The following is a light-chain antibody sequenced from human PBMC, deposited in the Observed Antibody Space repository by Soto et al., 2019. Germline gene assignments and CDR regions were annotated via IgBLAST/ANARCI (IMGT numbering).Light chain of an antibody. CDR3: QQSYRTPWT. V-gene: IGKV1-39*01. CDR1: QSISSY. J-gene: IGKJ1*01. CDR2: AAS. Sequence: DIQMTQSPSALSTSVGDRVTITCRASQSISSYFNWYRQKTGKAPKLLIYAASSLQSGVPSRFSGSGSGTDFTLTISILPPADFATYYCQQSYRTPWTFGQGTKVDI.